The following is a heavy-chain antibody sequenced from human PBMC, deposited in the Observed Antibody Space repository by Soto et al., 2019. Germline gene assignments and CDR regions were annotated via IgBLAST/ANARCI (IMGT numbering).Heavy chain of an antibody. V-gene: IGHV3-64D*06. CDR1: GFASILHI. D-gene: IGHD5-18*01. CDR2: ISSNGGST. J-gene: IGHJ4*02. Sequence: GVSLRPSCAPSGFASILHIMHWVRQAPGKGLEYVSGISSNGGSTHYADSVKGRFTISRDNSKNTLYLQMSSLRAEDTAVYYCVKTLQYSYGLPHWGQGT. CDR3: VKTLQYSYGLPH.